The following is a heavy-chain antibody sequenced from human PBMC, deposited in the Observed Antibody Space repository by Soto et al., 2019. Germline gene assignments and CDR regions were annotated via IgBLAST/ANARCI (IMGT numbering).Heavy chain of an antibody. CDR2: IRSKGYGGTT. CDR1: GFTFGDFG. J-gene: IGHJ6*02. CDR3: AILTSWSQEYYYGMDV. D-gene: IGHD2-2*01. V-gene: IGHV3-49*03. Sequence: GGSLRLSCTGSGFTFGDFGMSWFRQGPGKGLEWLSFIRSKGYGGTTESAASVRGRFITSRDDSKSIAYLQMNSLKTEDTAVYYCAILTSWSQEYYYGMDVWGQGTTVTVSS.